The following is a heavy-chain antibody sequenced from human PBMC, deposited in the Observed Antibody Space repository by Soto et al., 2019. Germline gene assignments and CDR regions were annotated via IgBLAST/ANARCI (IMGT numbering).Heavy chain of an antibody. CDR2: IYWDDDK. CDR3: AHSPTGEPLAYCGGDCYPGGWYFDL. J-gene: IGHJ2*01. D-gene: IGHD2-21*02. Sequence: QITLKESGPTLVKPTQTLTLTCTFSGFSLSTSGVGVGWIRQPPGKALEWLALIYWDDDKRYSPSLKSRLTITKDTSKNQVVLTMTNMDPVDTATYYCAHSPTGEPLAYCGGDCYPGGWYFDLWGRGTLVTVSS. V-gene: IGHV2-5*02. CDR1: GFSLSTSGVG.